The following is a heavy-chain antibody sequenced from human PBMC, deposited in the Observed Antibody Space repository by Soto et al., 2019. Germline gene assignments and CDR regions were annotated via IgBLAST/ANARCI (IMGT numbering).Heavy chain of an antibody. V-gene: IGHV4-39*01. CDR2: IYYSGST. CDR3: ARRFSSALLTVNWFDP. Sequence: SETLSLTCTVSGGSISSTTYYWGWIRQPPGKGLEWIASIYYSGSTYYNPSLKSRVTISVDTSKNQFSLKLSFVTAADTVVFYCARRFSSALLTVNWFDPWGQGTLVTVSS. J-gene: IGHJ5*02. D-gene: IGHD1-26*01. CDR1: GGSISSTTYY.